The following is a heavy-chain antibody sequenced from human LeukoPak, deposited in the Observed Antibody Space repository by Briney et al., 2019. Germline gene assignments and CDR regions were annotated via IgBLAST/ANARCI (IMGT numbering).Heavy chain of an antibody. V-gene: IGHV4-39*07. J-gene: IGHJ4*02. D-gene: IGHD5-24*01. CDR3: ARDRDGYNYRNFDY. Sequence: PSETLSLTCTVSGGSISSSSYYWGWIRQPPGKGLEWIGSIYYSGSTYYNPSLKSRVTISVDTSKNQFSLKLSSVTAADTAVYYCARDRDGYNYRNFDYWGQGTLVTVSS. CDR2: IYYSGST. CDR1: GGSISSSSYY.